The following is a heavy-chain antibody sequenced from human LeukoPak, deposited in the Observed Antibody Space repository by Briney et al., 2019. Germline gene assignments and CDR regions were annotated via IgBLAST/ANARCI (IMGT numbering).Heavy chain of an antibody. D-gene: IGHD3-16*02. V-gene: IGHV1-46*01. CDR1: GYTFTSYY. CDR3: AAEDDYVWKSYRSLDI. Sequence: ASVKVSCKASGYTFTSYYMHWVRQAPGQGLEWMGIINPSGGSTNYAQKFQGRVAITRDMSTSTAYMELSSLRSEDTAVYYCAAEDDYVWKSYRSLDIWGQGTMVTVSS. CDR2: INPSGGST. J-gene: IGHJ3*02.